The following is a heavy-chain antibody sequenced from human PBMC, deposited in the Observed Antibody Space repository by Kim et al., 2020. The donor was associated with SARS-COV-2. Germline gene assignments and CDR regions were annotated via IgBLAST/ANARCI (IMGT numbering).Heavy chain of an antibody. Sequence: TANYATKYQGRVTITADESTSTAYMELSRLRSEDTAVYYCARLTDYWFDPWGQGTLVTVSS. V-gene: IGHV1-69*01. CDR3: ARLTDYWFDP. CDR2: TA. D-gene: IGHD3-9*01. J-gene: IGHJ5*02.